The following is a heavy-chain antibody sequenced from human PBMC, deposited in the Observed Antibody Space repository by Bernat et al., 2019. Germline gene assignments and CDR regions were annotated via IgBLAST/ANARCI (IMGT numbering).Heavy chain of an antibody. CDR2: ISYDGTNK. CDR1: GITFSGYG. J-gene: IGHJ4*02. D-gene: IGHD6-13*01. CDR3: ARDNIQQLALDTSYYFDY. Sequence: QVQMVESGGGVVQPGRSLRLSCAASGITFSGYGMHWVRQAPGKGLEWVAVISYDGTNKYYADSVKGRFTISRDNSKNTLYLQMNSLRAEDTAVYYCARDNIQQLALDTSYYFDYWGQGTLVTVSS. V-gene: IGHV3-30*03.